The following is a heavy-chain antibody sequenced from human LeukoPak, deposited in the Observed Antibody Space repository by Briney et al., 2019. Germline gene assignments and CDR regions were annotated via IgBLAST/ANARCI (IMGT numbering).Heavy chain of an antibody. CDR1: GFTFSSYG. V-gene: IGHV3-30*03. CDR2: ISCHGSNK. CDR3: ARDLKWLDSLYYYYYGMDV. Sequence: GGSLRLSCAPSGFTFSSYGMHWVRQAPGMGLEWVAVISCHGSNKYYADSVKGRFTISRDNSKNTPYLQMNSPRAEDTAVYYYARDLKWLDSLYYYYYGMDVWGQGTTVTLSS. D-gene: IGHD5-24*01. J-gene: IGHJ6*02.